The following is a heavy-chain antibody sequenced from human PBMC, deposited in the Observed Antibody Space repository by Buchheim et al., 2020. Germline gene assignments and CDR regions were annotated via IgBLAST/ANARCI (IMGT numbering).Heavy chain of an antibody. V-gene: IGHV3-30*03. CDR2: ISYDGSDK. CDR1: EFTFSSYG. CDR3: TSRTPSYSACWQSDF. J-gene: IGHJ4*02. Sequence: QVHLVESGGGVVQPGRSLRLSCAASEFTFSSYGMHWVRQAPGKGLEWVAVISYDGSDKNYADSVKGRFTISRDNAKNTLYLQMNSLRAEDTAVYYCTSRTPSYSACWQSDFWGQGTL. D-gene: IGHD1-26*01.